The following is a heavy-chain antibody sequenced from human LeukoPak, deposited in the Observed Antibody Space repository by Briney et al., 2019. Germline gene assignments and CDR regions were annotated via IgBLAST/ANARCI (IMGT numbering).Heavy chain of an antibody. CDR3: ASRPGYYYDSSGYQGRGAFDI. J-gene: IGHJ3*02. CDR2: IYYSGST. V-gene: IGHV4-31*03. D-gene: IGHD3-22*01. Sequence: SQTLSLTCTVSGGSISSGGYYWSWIRHHPGKGLEWIGYIYYSGSTYYNPSLKSRVTISVDTSKNQFSLKLSSVTAADTAVYYCASRPGYYYDSSGYQGRGAFDIRGQGTMVTVSS. CDR1: GGSISSGGYY.